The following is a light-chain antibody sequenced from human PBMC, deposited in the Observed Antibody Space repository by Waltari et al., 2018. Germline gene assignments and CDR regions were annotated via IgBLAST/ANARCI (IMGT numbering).Light chain of an antibody. V-gene: IGKV1-12*01. CDR1: QGITSY. CDR3: QQANSFPLT. CDR2: AAS. Sequence: DIQMTQSPSSVSASVGDRVTITCRAGQGITSYLAWYQHKPGKATKLLIYAASYLQSGVPSRFSGSGSGTYFTLTISSLQPEDFGIYYCQQANSFPLTFGGGTKVEIK. J-gene: IGKJ4*01.